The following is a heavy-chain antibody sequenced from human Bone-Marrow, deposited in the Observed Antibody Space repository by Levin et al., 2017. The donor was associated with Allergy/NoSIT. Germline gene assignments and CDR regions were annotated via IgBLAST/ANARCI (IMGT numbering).Heavy chain of an antibody. Sequence: SETLSLTCAVSGASFSSYYWSWIRQPPGKGLEWIGYVYDSGITNYNPPLKSRATISLDMSKNRFSLRLSSVTAADTAVYFCARHSSAGMDVWGQGTTVTVSS. CDR3: ARHSSAGMDV. J-gene: IGHJ6*02. CDR1: GASFSSYY. CDR2: VYDSGIT. V-gene: IGHV4-59*08.